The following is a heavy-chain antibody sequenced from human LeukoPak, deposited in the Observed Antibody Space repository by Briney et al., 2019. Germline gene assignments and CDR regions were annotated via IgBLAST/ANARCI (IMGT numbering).Heavy chain of an antibody. J-gene: IGHJ4*02. V-gene: IGHV3-21*01. CDR2: ISSSSSYM. Sequence: GGSLRLSCAASGFTFTSYSMNWVRQAPGKGLEWVSSISSSSSYMYYADSMKGRFTISRDNAKSSLYLQMNSLRAEATAVYYCARDRGSDYGDYHFDYWGQGTLVTVSS. CDR1: GFTFTSYS. D-gene: IGHD4-17*01. CDR3: ARDRGSDYGDYHFDY.